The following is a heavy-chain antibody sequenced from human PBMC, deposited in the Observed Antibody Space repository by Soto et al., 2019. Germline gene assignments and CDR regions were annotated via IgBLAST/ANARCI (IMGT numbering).Heavy chain of an antibody. CDR3: ARDSLWFGELPPKNYSYFGMDV. Sequence: QVQLRESGPGLVKPSETLSLTCSVSGGSLSYYYWSWIRQPPGKGLEWIGYVSYSGSTNYNPSLKSRVTISVDMVKNQFSLKLNSVTAADPAVYFRARDSLWFGELPPKNYSYFGMDVLGQGTTVTVSS. D-gene: IGHD3-10*01. V-gene: IGHV4-59*01. CDR2: VSYSGST. CDR1: GGSLSYYY. J-gene: IGHJ6*02.